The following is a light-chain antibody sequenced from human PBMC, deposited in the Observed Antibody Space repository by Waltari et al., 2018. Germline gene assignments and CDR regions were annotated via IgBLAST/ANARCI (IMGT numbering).Light chain of an antibody. V-gene: IGLV3-19*01. CDR1: SLGRSY. Sequence: SSELTQDPAVSVAFVLPVRIPCQVDSLGRSYASWYQQTPGQATVLFIYGKNNRPSGIPDRFSGSSSGKTASWTITGGQAEDEADYYCNARDSSGNQVVFGGGTKLTVL. J-gene: IGLJ2*01. CDR3: NARDSSGNQVV. CDR2: GKN.